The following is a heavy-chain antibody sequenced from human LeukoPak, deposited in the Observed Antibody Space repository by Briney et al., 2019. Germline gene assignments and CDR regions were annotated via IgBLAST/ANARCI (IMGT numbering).Heavy chain of an antibody. Sequence: PSETLSLTCTVSGVPISSYYWNWIRQPPGKGLEWIGYIYYSGSTNYNPSLKSRVTISVDTSKNQFSLKLSSVTAADTAVYYCARSRGYSYDLDYWGQGTLVTVSS. CDR2: IYYSGST. V-gene: IGHV4-59*01. CDR3: ARSRGYSYDLDY. J-gene: IGHJ4*02. D-gene: IGHD5-18*01. CDR1: GVPISSYY.